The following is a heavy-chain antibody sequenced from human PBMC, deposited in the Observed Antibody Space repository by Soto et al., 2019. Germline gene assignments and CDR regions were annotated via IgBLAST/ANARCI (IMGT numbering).Heavy chain of an antibody. J-gene: IGHJ6*02. CDR1: GGTFGSYA. CDR2: IIPIPGTA. CDR3: ARSQGSSTSLEIYYYYYYGMDV. V-gene: IGHV1-69*01. Sequence: QVQLVQSGAEVKKPGSSVKVSCKASGGTFGSYAISWVRQAPGQGLEWMGGIIPIPGTANYAQKFQGRVTIAADESTSTAYMELSSLRSEDTAVYYCARSQGSSTSLEIYYYYYYGMDVWDQGTTVTVS. D-gene: IGHD2-2*01.